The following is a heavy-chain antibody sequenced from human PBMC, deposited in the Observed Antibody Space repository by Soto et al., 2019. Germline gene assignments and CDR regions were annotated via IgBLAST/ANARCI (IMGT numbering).Heavy chain of an antibody. Sequence: QVQLQESGPGLVKPSETLSLTCTVSGGSISSYYWSWIRQPPGKGLEWIGYIYYSGSTNYNPSLKSRVTISVDTSKNQFSLKLSSVTAADTAVYYCAREIGGGNPPYWYFYLWGRGTLVTVSS. CDR1: GGSISSYY. CDR3: AREIGGGNPPYWYFYL. V-gene: IGHV4-59*01. CDR2: IYYSGST. J-gene: IGHJ2*01. D-gene: IGHD2-15*01.